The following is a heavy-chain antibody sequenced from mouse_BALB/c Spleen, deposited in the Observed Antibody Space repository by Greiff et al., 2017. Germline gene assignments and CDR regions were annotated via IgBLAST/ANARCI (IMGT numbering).Heavy chain of an antibody. CDR3: ARQMCDGTLYAMDY. Sequence: EVQLVESGGGLVKPGGSLKLSCAASGFTFSSYAMSWVRQTPEKRLEWVATISSGGSYTYYPDSVKGRFTISRDNAKNTLYLQMSSLRSEDTAMYYCARQMCDGTLYAMDYWGQGTSVTVSS. J-gene: IGHJ4*01. V-gene: IGHV5-9-3*01. D-gene: IGHD3-3*01. CDR2: ISSGGSYT. CDR1: GFTFSSYA.